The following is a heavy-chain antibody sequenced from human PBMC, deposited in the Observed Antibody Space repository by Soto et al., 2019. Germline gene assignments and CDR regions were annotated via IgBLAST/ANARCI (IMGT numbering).Heavy chain of an antibody. CDR1: GGTFSSYA. J-gene: IGHJ5*02. V-gene: IGHV1-69*06. CDR3: ARGWEPRGWFDP. D-gene: IGHD1-26*01. Sequence: SVKVSCKSSGGTFSSYAISWVRQAPGQGLEWMGGITPIFGTTNYAQKFQGRVTITADKSTSTAYMELSSLRSEDTAVYYCARGWEPRGWFDPWGQGTLVTVSS. CDR2: ITPIFGTT.